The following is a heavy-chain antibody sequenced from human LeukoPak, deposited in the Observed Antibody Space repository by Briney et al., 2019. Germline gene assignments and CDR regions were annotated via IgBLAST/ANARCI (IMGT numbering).Heavy chain of an antibody. CDR3: AKDSARVAPSGVDY. CDR1: GFTFGRFW. V-gene: IGHV3-7*01. Sequence: GGSLRLSCAASGFTFGRFWMSWVRQAPGKGLEWVASINQDESRKHYADSVKGRFTISRDNSKNTLYLQMNSLRAEDTAVYYCAKDSARVAPSGVDYWGQGTLVTVSS. D-gene: IGHD3-10*01. J-gene: IGHJ4*02. CDR2: INQDESRK.